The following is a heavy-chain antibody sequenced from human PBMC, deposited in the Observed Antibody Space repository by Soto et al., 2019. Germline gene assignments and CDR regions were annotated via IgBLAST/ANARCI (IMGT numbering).Heavy chain of an antibody. CDR2: ISAYNGNT. V-gene: IGHV1-18*01. Sequence: GASVKVSCKASGYTFTSYGISWVRQAPGQGLEWMGWISAYNGNTNYAQKFQGRVTITADKSTSTAYMELNSLRSEDTAVYYCAGRCDGTNCLAHFDYWGQGTLVTVSS. CDR3: AGRCDGTNCLAHFDY. D-gene: IGHD2-2*01. J-gene: IGHJ4*02. CDR1: GYTFTSYG.